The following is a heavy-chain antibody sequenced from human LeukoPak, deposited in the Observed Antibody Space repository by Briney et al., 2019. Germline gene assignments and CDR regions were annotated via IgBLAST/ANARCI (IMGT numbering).Heavy chain of an antibody. CDR3: ARVNGPYYYGSGSYYNSEALYDFDY. D-gene: IGHD3-10*01. Sequence: GASVKVSCKASGGTFSSYAISWVRQAPGQGLEWMGRIIPILGIANYAQKFQGRVTITADKSTSTAYMGLSSLRSEDTAVYYCARVNGPYYYGSGSYYNSEALYDFDYWGQGTLVTVSS. V-gene: IGHV1-69*04. J-gene: IGHJ4*02. CDR2: IIPILGIA. CDR1: GGTFSSYA.